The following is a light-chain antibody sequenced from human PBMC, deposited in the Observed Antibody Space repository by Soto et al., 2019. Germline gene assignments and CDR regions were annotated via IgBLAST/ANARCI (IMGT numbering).Light chain of an antibody. V-gene: IGKV3-11*01. CDR2: DAS. J-gene: IGKJ2*01. Sequence: ELVLTQSPATLSLSPGERATLSCRASQSVSSYLAWYQQKPGQAPRLLIYDASNRATGIPARFSGSGSGTDFTLTISSLEPEDVAVYYCQQRSNWPPMYTFGQGTKLESK. CDR1: QSVSSY. CDR3: QQRSNWPPMYT.